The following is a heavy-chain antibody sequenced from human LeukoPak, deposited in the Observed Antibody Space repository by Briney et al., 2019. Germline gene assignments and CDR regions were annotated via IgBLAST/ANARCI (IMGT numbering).Heavy chain of an antibody. Sequence: SETLSLTRTLSGGSISSYYRSWIRQPPGKGLEWIGYIYYSGITNYNPSLKSRVTISVDTSKNQFSLKLSSVTAADTAVYYCAREGQQLAFDDGGEGTLVTVSS. CDR2: IYYSGIT. J-gene: IGHJ4*02. CDR3: AREGQQLAFDD. D-gene: IGHD6-13*01. V-gene: IGHV4-59*01. CDR1: GGSISSYY.